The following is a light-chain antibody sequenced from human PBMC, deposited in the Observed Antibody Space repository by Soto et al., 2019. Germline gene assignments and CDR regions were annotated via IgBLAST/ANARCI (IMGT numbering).Light chain of an antibody. Sequence: QSVLTQPPSASGTPGQRVTISCSGSSSNIGSNTVNWYQQLPGTAPKLLNYSNNQRPSGVPDRFSGSKSVTSASLAISGLQSEDEADYYCAAWDDSLNGWVFGGGTKLTVL. CDR2: SNN. CDR3: AAWDDSLNGWV. CDR1: SSNIGSNT. V-gene: IGLV1-44*01. J-gene: IGLJ3*02.